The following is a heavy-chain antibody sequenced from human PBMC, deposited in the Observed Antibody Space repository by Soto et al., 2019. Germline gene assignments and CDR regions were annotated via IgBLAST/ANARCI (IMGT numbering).Heavy chain of an antibody. CDR1: GYTFTSYG. CDR3: ARDSDYYDSSGYYYAFHY. J-gene: IGHJ4*02. Sequence: QVQLVQSGAEVKKPGASVKVSCKASGYTFTSYGISWVRQAPGQGLEWMGWISAYNGNTNYAQKLQGRVTMTTDTSTSTAYMEPRSLRSDDTAVYYCARDSDYYDSSGYYYAFHYWGQGTLVTVS. CDR2: ISAYNGNT. V-gene: IGHV1-18*01. D-gene: IGHD3-22*01.